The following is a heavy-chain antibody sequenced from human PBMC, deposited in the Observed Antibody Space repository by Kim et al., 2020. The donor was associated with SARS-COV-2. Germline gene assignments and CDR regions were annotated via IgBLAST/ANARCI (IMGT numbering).Heavy chain of an antibody. V-gene: IGHV4-59*01. CDR3: ARDGRQITLIRGVQRVFYYYGMDV. Sequence: SETLSLTCTVSGGSITNYYWSWIRQSPGKGLEWIGYISYSGYTNYNPSLKSRVTISVDSSKNQFSLQLSSVTAADTAVYYCARDGRQITLIRGVQRVFYYYGMDVWGQGTTVTVSS. D-gene: IGHD3-10*01. J-gene: IGHJ6*02. CDR1: GGSITNYY. CDR2: ISYSGYT.